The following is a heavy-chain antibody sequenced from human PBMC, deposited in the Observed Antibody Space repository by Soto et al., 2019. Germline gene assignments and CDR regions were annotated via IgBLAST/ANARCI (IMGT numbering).Heavy chain of an antibody. CDR1: GSISTYY. CDR3: ARSGYDYWSGPLPSADY. CDR2: ISYSGTT. V-gene: IGHV4-59*01. Sequence: PSETLSLTCNVSGSISTYYLMWIRQPPGKGLEWIGYISYSGTTNYSPSLENRVTISIDTSKKQLSLKLSSVTTADTAVYYCARSGYDYWSGPLPSADYWGRGTLVTVSS. J-gene: IGHJ4*02. D-gene: IGHD3-3*01.